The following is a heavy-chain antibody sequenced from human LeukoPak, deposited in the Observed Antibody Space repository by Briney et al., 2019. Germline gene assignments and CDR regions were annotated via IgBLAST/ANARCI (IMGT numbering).Heavy chain of an antibody. CDR2: IYPGDSDT. Sequence: GESLKISCXGSGYSFTSYWIGWVRQMPGKGLEWMGIIYPGDSDTRYSPSFQGQVTISADKSISTAYLQWSSLKASDTAMYYCARQGWELLKGGAFDIWGQGTMVTVSS. J-gene: IGHJ3*02. CDR1: GYSFTSYW. V-gene: IGHV5-51*01. D-gene: IGHD1-26*01. CDR3: ARQGWELLKGGAFDI.